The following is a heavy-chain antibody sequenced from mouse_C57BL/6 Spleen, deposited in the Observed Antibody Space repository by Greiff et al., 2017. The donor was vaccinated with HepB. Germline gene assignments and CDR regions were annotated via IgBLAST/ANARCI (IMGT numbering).Heavy chain of an antibody. J-gene: IGHJ2*01. CDR2: IWTGGGT. CDR1: GFSLTSYA. Sequence: VMLVESGPGLVAPSQSLSITCTVSGFSLTSYAISWVRQPPGKGLEWLGVIWTGGGTNYNSALKSRLSISKDNSKSQVFLKMNSLQTDDTARYYCARNYYGSSYGVFDYWGQGTTLTVSS. D-gene: IGHD1-1*01. CDR3: ARNYYGSSYGVFDY. V-gene: IGHV2-9-1*01.